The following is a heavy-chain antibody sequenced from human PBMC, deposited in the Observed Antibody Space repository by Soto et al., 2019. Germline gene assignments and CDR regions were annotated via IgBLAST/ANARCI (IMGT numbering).Heavy chain of an antibody. CDR1: GGSISSSSYY. CDR2: IYYSGST. D-gene: IGHD5-12*01. V-gene: IGHV4-39*01. Sequence: PSETLSLTCTVSGGSISSSSYYWGWIRQPPGKGLEWIGSIYYSGSTYYNPSLKSRVTISVDTSKNQFSLKLSSVTAADTAVYYCARRRRDRRGYSGYDGRFDYWGQGTLVTVSS. J-gene: IGHJ4*02. CDR3: ARRRRDRRGYSGYDGRFDY.